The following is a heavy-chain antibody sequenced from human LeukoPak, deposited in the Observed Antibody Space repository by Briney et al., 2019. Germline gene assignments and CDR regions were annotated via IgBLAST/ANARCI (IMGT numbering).Heavy chain of an antibody. CDR3: ARVGWELLGPFDH. Sequence: SETLSLTCTVSGGSITSISNYWTWIRQPPGKGLEWIGNIYYNGSSYYNPSLKSRVTISVDRSKNQFSLKLRSVIAADTAVYYCARVGWELLGPFDHWGQGTLVTVSS. CDR2: IYYNGSS. J-gene: IGHJ4*02. CDR1: GGSITSISNY. V-gene: IGHV4-39*07. D-gene: IGHD1-26*01.